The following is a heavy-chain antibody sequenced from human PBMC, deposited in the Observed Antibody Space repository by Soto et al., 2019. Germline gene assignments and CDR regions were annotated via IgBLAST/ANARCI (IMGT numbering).Heavy chain of an antibody. CDR3: AGRGVTVTGIYYVDV. CDR2: IYPGDSDT. J-gene: IGHJ6*03. V-gene: IGHV5-51*01. D-gene: IGHD3-10*01. Sequence: PGESLKISCKGSGYSFTSYWIGWVRQMPGKGLEWMGIIYPGDSDTRYSPSFQGQVTISADKSISTAYLQWSSLKASDTAMYYCAGRGVTVTGIYYVDVWGKGTTVTVSS. CDR1: GYSFTSYW.